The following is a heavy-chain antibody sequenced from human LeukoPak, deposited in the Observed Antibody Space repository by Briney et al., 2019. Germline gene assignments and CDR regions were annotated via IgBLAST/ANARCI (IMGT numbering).Heavy chain of an antibody. CDR1: GGSISSYY. J-gene: IGHJ5*02. CDR3: ARVGSGWYWFDP. V-gene: IGHV4-59*01. CDR2: IYYSGST. Sequence: SETLSLTCTVSGGSISSYYWSWIRQPPRKGLEWIGYIYYSGSTNYNPSLKSRVTISVDTSKNQFSLKLSSVTAAETAVYYCARVGSGWYWFDPWGQGTLVTVSS. D-gene: IGHD6-19*01.